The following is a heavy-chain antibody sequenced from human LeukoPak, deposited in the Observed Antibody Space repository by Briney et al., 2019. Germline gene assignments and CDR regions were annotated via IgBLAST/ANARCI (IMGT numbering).Heavy chain of an antibody. CDR3: ARLLRVGYCSTTTCNWFDP. D-gene: IGHD2-2*03. CDR1: GGSISSGSYY. Sequence: SETLSLTCTVSGGSISSGSYYWSWLRQPAGKGLEWIGRIYTSGSTDYNPSLRSRVTISVDTSKNQFSLNLSSVTAADTAVYYCARLLRVGYCSTTTCNWFDPWGQGTLVTVSS. V-gene: IGHV4-61*02. J-gene: IGHJ5*02. CDR2: IYTSGST.